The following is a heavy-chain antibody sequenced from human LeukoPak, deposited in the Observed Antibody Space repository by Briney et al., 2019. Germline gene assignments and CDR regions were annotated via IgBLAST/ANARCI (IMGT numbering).Heavy chain of an antibody. Sequence: SETLSLTCTVSGGSISSYYWSWIRQPPGKGLEWIGYIYYSGSTNYNPSLKSRVTISVDTSKNQFSLKLSSVTAADTAVYYCARGEYDILTGFEAFDYWGQGTLVTVSS. CDR1: GGSISSYY. D-gene: IGHD3-9*01. J-gene: IGHJ4*02. V-gene: IGHV4-59*01. CDR3: ARGEYDILTGFEAFDY. CDR2: IYYSGST.